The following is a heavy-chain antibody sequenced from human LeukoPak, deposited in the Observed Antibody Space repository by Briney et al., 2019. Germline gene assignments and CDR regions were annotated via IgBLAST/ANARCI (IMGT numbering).Heavy chain of an antibody. J-gene: IGHJ4*02. CDR2: ISWNSDTR. D-gene: IGHD3-22*01. CDR1: GFTFDDYA. V-gene: IGHV3-9*01. CDR3: AKGSPYYDSSGSFDY. Sequence: GRSLRLSCAVSGFTFDDYAMHWVRQVPGKGLEWVAGISWNSDTRGYVDSVKGRFTISRDNARNSLYLQMNSLRAEDTAVYYCAKGSPYYDSSGSFDYWGQGTLVTVSS.